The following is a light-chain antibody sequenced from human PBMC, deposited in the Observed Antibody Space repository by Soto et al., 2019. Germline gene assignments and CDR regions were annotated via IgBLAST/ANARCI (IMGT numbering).Light chain of an antibody. CDR1: SGHSSYA. J-gene: IGLJ2*01. Sequence: QSVLTQSPSASASLGASVKLTCTLSSGHSSYAIAWHQQQQEKGPRYLMKLNSDGSHSKGDGIPDRFSGSSSGAERYLTISSLQSEEEADYYCQTLGTGIQVFGGGTKLTVL. CDR3: QTLGTGIQV. V-gene: IGLV4-69*01. CDR2: LNSDGSH.